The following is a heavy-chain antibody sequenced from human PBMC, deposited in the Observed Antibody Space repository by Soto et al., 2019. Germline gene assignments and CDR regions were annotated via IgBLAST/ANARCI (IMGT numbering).Heavy chain of an antibody. CDR1: GYTFTSYA. Sequence: QVQLVQSGAEVKKPGASVKVSCKASGYTFTSYAMHWVCQAPGQRLEWMGWINAGNGNTKYSQKFQGRVTITRDTSASTAYMELSSLRSEDTAVYYCARADDFWSGLNWFDPWGQGTLVTVSS. CDR2: INAGNGNT. V-gene: IGHV1-3*01. CDR3: ARADDFWSGLNWFDP. D-gene: IGHD3-3*01. J-gene: IGHJ5*02.